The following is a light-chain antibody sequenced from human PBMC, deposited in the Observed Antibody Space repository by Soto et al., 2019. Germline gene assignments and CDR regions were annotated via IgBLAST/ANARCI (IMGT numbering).Light chain of an antibody. Sequence: VLTQSPVTLSASPGDRVTLSCETSESVTINYIAWYQQKPGLAPMLLIYDASIRATGTPDRFSGGGSGALFTLTISSLQAEDFALYFCQQYGSTPLTFGGGTTVEIK. CDR3: QQYGSTPLT. CDR2: DAS. V-gene: IGKV3D-20*01. CDR1: ESVTINY. J-gene: IGKJ4*01.